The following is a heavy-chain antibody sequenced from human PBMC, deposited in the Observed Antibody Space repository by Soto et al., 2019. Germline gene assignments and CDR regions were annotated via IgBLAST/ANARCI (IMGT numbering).Heavy chain of an antibody. J-gene: IGHJ4*02. D-gene: IGHD3-3*01. V-gene: IGHV3-48*02. Sequence: EVQLVESGGGLVQPGGSLRLSCVASGFTFSTYSMNWVRQAPGKGLEWISYISSSSSTTYADSVKGRFTISRGNAKNSLYLQMNSLRDEDTAVYYCARTIWSGYFQADYWGQGTLVTVSS. CDR2: ISSSSST. CDR3: ARTIWSGYFQADY. CDR1: GFTFSTYS.